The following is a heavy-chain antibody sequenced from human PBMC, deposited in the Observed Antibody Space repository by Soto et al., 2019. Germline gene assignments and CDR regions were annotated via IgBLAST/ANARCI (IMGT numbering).Heavy chain of an antibody. CDR2: IIPVFGTP. CDR3: ARGDATKIVVTTYSAMDV. D-gene: IGHD3-22*01. V-gene: IGHV1-69*12. CDR1: GGSLSNFG. J-gene: IGHJ6*04. Sequence: QVQLVQSGAEVKKPGSSVKVSCTASGGSLSNFGISWVRQAPGQGLEWMGAIIPVFGTPNYAQKFQDRVTINADESTTTVYMEVRSLTSEDTAVYYCARGDATKIVVTTYSAMDVWGKGTTVTVSS.